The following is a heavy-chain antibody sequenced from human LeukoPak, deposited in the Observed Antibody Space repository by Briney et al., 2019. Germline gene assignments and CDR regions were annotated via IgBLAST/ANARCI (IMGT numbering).Heavy chain of an antibody. V-gene: IGHV3-23*01. CDR2: ISGSGGST. J-gene: IGHJ4*02. D-gene: IGHD5-12*01. CDR1: GFTFISYA. Sequence: GGSLRLSCAASGFTFISYAMSWVRQAPGKGLEWVSAISGSGGSTYYADSVKGRFTISRDNSKNTLYLQMNSLRAEDTAVYYCAKARSQYSGYATPFDYWGQGTLVTVSS. CDR3: AKARSQYSGYATPFDY.